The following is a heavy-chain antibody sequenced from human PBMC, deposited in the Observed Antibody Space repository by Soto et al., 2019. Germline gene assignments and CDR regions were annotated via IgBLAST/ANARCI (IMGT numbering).Heavy chain of an antibody. V-gene: IGHV1-3*01. CDR1: GYTFTSYA. J-gene: IGHJ6*02. CDR3: ARDSPDYYYGMDV. CDR2: INAGNGNT. Sequence: XSVKLSCKASGYTFTSYAMHWVRQAPGQRLEWMGWINAGNGNTKYSQKFQGRVTITRDTSASTAYMELSSLRSEDTAVYYCARDSPDYYYGMDVWGQGTTVTVSS.